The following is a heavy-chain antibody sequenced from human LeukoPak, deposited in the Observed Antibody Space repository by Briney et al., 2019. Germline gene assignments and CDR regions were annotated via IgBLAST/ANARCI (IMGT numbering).Heavy chain of an antibody. J-gene: IGHJ6*03. CDR1: GFTFSSYA. D-gene: IGHD3-10*01. CDR3: ARVGYYGSGSYFSGDYYYYYYMDV. CDR2: ISGSGGST. V-gene: IGHV3-23*01. Sequence: PGGSLRLSCAASGFTFSSYAMSWVRQAPGKGLEWVSAISGSGGSTYYADSVKGRFTISRDNAKNSLYLQMNSLRAEDTAVYYCARVGYYGSGSYFSGDYYYYYYMDVWGKGTTVTISS.